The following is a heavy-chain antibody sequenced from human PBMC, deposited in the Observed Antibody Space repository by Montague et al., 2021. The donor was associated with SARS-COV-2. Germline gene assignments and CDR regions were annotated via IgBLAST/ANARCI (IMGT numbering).Heavy chain of an antibody. Sequence: SLRLSCAVSGFTFNTFGMHWVRQAPGKGLEWVALIWFDGTNKYYAESVKGRFTISRDNSKNTLFLQMNNLRVEDTALYRCARDVNARMLPYGMDVWGRGTTVTVSS. V-gene: IGHV3-33*01. CDR2: IWFDGTNK. J-gene: IGHJ6*02. CDR1: GFTFNTFG. CDR3: ARDVNARMLPYGMDV. D-gene: IGHD2-8*01.